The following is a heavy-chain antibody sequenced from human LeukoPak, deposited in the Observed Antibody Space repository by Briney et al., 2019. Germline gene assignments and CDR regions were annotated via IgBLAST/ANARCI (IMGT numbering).Heavy chain of an antibody. J-gene: IGHJ3*02. CDR2: ISYDGQTK. CDR3: AEDQRSSSWYVRDAFDI. D-gene: IGHD6-13*01. V-gene: IGHV3-30*04. CDR1: GFTFSHYA. Sequence: PGGSLRLSCAASGFTFSHYAMHWIRQAPGKGLEWVTVISYDGQTKYYADSVKGRFTISRDNSKNTVSLQMNSLRPEDTAVYYCAEDQRSSSWYVRDAFDIWGQGTMVTVSS.